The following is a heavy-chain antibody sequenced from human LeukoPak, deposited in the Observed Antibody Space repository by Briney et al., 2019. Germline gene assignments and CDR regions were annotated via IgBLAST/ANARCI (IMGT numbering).Heavy chain of an antibody. D-gene: IGHD3-16*02. CDR3: ARHSTYYDYVWGSYRDPPTGY. V-gene: IGHV4-34*01. J-gene: IGHJ4*02. CDR2: INHSGST. Sequence: SETLSLTCAVYGGSFSDYYWSWVRQPPGKGLEWIGKINHSGSTYYNPSLKSRVTISVDTSKNQFSLKLSSVTAADTAVYYCARHSTYYDYVWGSYRDPPTGYWGQGTLVTVSS. CDR1: GGSFSDYY.